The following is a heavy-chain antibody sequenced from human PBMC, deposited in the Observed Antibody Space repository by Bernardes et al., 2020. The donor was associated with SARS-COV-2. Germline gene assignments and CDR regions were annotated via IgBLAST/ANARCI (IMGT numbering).Heavy chain of an antibody. Sequence: GGSLRLSCTASGFTFGDYAMSWFRQAPGKGLEWVGFIRSKAYGGTTEYAASVKGRFTISRDDSKSIAYLQMNSLKTEDTAVYYCTRDPYPLVGATDYWGQGTLVTVSS. J-gene: IGHJ4*02. CDR2: IRSKAYGGTT. CDR3: TRDPYPLVGATDY. CDR1: GFTFGDYA. V-gene: IGHV3-49*03. D-gene: IGHD1-26*01.